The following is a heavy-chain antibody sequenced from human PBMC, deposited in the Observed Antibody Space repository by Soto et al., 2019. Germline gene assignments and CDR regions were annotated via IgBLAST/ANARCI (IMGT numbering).Heavy chain of an antibody. CDR3: ARDKGSSSDKYYYYGMDV. CDR1: GYTFTGYY. CDR2: INPNSGGT. J-gene: IGHJ6*02. D-gene: IGHD6-6*01. Sequence: GASVKVSCKASGYTFTGYYMHWVRQAPGQGLEWMGWINPNSGGTNYAQKFQGWVTMTRDTSISTAYMELSRLRSDDTAVYYCARDKGSSSDKYYYYGMDVWGQGTTVTVSS. V-gene: IGHV1-2*04.